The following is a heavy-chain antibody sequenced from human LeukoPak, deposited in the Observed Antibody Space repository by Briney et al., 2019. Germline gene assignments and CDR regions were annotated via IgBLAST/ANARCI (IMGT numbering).Heavy chain of an antibody. CDR3: AREAATIIDY. CDR1: GGSISSSSYY. J-gene: IGHJ4*02. Sequence: SETLSLTCTVSGGSISSSSYYWGWIRQPPGKGLEWIGSIYYSGSTYYNPSLKSRVTISVDTSKNQFSLKLSSVTAADTGVYYCAREAATIIDYWGQGILVTASS. V-gene: IGHV4-39*07. CDR2: IYYSGST. D-gene: IGHD4-11*01.